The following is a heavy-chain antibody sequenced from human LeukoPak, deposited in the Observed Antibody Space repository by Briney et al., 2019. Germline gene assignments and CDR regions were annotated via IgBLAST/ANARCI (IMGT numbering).Heavy chain of an antibody. CDR3: AAQPCINGICYLDY. Sequence: GGSLRLSCAASGFTFSDHAMHWVRQAPGKGLEWVTVISYHARDQFYADSVKGRFTVSRDNSRNTLYLQMNSLRAEDSAVYYCAAQPCINGICYLDYWGQGTLVTVSS. J-gene: IGHJ4*02. D-gene: IGHD2-8*01. CDR1: GFTFSDHA. V-gene: IGHV3-30*04. CDR2: ISYHARDQ.